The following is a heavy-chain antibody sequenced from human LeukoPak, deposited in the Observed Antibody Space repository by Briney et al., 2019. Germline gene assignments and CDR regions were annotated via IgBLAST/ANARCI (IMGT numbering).Heavy chain of an antibody. CDR3: ARLRNVVNVRWGFFDY. Sequence: PGGSLRLSCEASGLTFSEYFINWPRQPPGKGLEWVSSIGGRSSPTYYADSVKGRFTVSRDNAKSSLYLQMNSLRAEDTAVYFCARLRNVVNVRWGFFDYWGQGALVTVSS. CDR1: GLTFSEYF. D-gene: IGHD4-23*01. V-gene: IGHV3-48*04. J-gene: IGHJ4*02. CDR2: IGGRSSPT.